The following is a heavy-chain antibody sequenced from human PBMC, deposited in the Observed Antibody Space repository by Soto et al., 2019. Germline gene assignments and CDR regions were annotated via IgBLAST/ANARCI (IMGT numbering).Heavy chain of an antibody. D-gene: IGHD2-8*02. CDR2: IFPGDSDT. V-gene: IGHV5-51*01. CDR1: GYNFANYW. J-gene: IGHJ3*01. CDR3: AAGYSTGLDAFDL. Sequence: SGESLKISWKGSGYNFANYWIGWVRQVPGKGLEWMGMIFPGDSDTKNSPSLQGQITMSVDKSNSSAYLQWRSLKASDTAMYYCAAGYSTGLDAFDLWGQGTLVTVSS.